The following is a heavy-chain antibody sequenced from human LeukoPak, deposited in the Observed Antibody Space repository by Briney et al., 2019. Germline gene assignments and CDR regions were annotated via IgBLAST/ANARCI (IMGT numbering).Heavy chain of an antibody. V-gene: IGHV3-11*01. Sequence: PGGSLRLSCAAPGFTFSDYYMSWIRQAPGKGLEWVSYISSSGSTTYYADSVKGRFTISRDNAKNSLYLQMNSLRAEDTAVYYCARRRDSGSLQHFDYWGQGTLVTVSS. CDR1: GFTFSDYY. CDR3: ARRRDSGSLQHFDY. D-gene: IGHD1-26*01. CDR2: ISSSGSTT. J-gene: IGHJ4*02.